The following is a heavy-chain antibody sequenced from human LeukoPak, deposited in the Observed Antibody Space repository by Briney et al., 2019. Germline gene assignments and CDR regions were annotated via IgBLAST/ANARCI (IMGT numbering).Heavy chain of an antibody. D-gene: IGHD7-27*01. CDR3: ARDHNWGPDY. J-gene: IGHJ4*02. CDR2: IHPKSGDT. CDR1: GYTFTDHY. Sequence: ASVKVSCKTSGYTFTDHYFHWLRQAPGQGLEWMGWIHPKSGDTNYAERFQGRVSLTRDRSISTAYMELSSLRSDDTAVYYCARDHNWGPDYWGQGTLVSVSS. V-gene: IGHV1-2*02.